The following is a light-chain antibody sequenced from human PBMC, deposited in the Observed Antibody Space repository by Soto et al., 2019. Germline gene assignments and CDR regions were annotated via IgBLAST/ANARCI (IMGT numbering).Light chain of an antibody. V-gene: IGKV3-20*01. Sequence: EIEMTQSPGTLSLSPGERATLSCRASQSVSNNYLAWYQQKPGQAPRLLIYGASNRATGIPDRFSGSGSGTDFTLTIGRLEPEDFAVYYCQQYGSSGTFGQGTKVDIK. CDR3: QQYGSSGT. CDR1: QSVSNNY. J-gene: IGKJ1*01. CDR2: GAS.